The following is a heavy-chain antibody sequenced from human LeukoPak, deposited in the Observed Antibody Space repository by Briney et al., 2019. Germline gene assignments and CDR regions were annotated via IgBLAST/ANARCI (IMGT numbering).Heavy chain of an antibody. CDR1: GGSISSYH. Sequence: SETLSLTCSVSGGSISSYHWNWIRQPPGKGLEWIGYIYYSGSTNYNPSLKSRVTISVDTSKNQFSLKLSSVTAADTAVYYCARDNPTIYDFWSGRNWFDPWGQGTLVTVSS. J-gene: IGHJ5*02. CDR2: IYYSGST. D-gene: IGHD3-3*01. V-gene: IGHV4-59*01. CDR3: ARDNPTIYDFWSGRNWFDP.